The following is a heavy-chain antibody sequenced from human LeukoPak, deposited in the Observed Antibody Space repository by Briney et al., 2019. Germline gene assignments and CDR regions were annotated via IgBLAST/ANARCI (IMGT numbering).Heavy chain of an antibody. CDR3: ARDAFLASISSGYSIAY. J-gene: IGHJ4*02. CDR1: GFTFSSYS. D-gene: IGHD3-22*01. V-gene: IGHV3-21*01. CDR2: ISSSSSYI. Sequence: GGSLRLSCAASGFTFSSYSMNWVRQAPGKGLKWVSSISSSSSYIYYADSVKGRFTISRDNAKNSLYLQMSSLRAEDTAVYYCARDAFLASISSGYSIAYWRQGTLVTVSS.